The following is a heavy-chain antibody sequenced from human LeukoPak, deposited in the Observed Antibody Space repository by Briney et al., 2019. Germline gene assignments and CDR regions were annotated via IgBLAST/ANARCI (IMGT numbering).Heavy chain of an antibody. CDR3: ARRRVVVVAATVPSLKRYWYFDL. CDR1: GGSFSGYY. Sequence: PSKTLSLTCAVYGGSFSGYYWSWIRQPPGKGLEWIGEINHSGSTNYNPSLKSRVTISVDTSKNQFSLKLSSVTAADTAVYYCARRRVVVVAATVPSLKRYWYFDLWGRGTPVTVSS. V-gene: IGHV4-34*01. CDR2: INHSGST. J-gene: IGHJ2*01. D-gene: IGHD2-15*01.